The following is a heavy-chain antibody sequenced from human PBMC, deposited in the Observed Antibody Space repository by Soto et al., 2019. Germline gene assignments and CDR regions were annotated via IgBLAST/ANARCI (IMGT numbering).Heavy chain of an antibody. V-gene: IGHV3-53*04. Sequence: EVQLVESGGGLVQPGGSLRLSCAASGFTVSSNYMSWVRQAPGKGLEWVSVIFTGGSTYYADSVKGRFTISRHSSMNTVYLQMDSLRAEDTAVYYCERDRQSSCWLDAFDIWGQGTMVTVSS. CDR1: GFTVSSNY. J-gene: IGHJ3*02. CDR2: IFTGGST. D-gene: IGHD6-19*01. CDR3: ERDRQSSCWLDAFDI.